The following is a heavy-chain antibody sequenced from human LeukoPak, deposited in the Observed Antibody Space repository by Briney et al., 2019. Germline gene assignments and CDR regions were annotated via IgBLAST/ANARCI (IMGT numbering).Heavy chain of an antibody. Sequence: GGSLRLSCAASGFTFSSYWMSWVRQAPGKGLEWVANIKQDGSEKYYVDSVKGRFTISRDNAKNSLYLQMNSLRAEDTAVYYCARDGTYDFWSGYYNYYYYYYMDVWGKGTTVTVSS. V-gene: IGHV3-7*01. CDR1: GFTFSSYW. J-gene: IGHJ6*03. D-gene: IGHD3-3*01. CDR2: IKQDGSEK. CDR3: ARDGTYDFWSGYYNYYYYYYMDV.